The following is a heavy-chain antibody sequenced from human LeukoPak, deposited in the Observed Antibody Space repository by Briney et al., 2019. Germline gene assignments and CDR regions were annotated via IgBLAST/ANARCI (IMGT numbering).Heavy chain of an antibody. D-gene: IGHD6-19*01. Sequence: PSETLSLTCAVYGGSFSGYFWSWIRQPPGKGLEWIGEISHSGSTNYNPSLKSRVSTSVDTSKNQFSLKLSSVTAADTAVYYCARSFIAVAGSFDYWGQGTLVTVSS. CDR3: ARSFIAVAGSFDY. J-gene: IGHJ4*02. V-gene: IGHV4-34*01. CDR2: ISHSGST. CDR1: GGSFSGYF.